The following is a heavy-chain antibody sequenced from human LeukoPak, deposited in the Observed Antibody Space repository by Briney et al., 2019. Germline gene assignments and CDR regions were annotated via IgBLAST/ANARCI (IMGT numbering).Heavy chain of an antibody. CDR3: ATSMIVVVITHDAFDI. Sequence: SETLSLTCTVSGGSISSSSYYWGWIRQPPGKGLEWIGSIYYSGSTYYNPPLKSRVTISVDTSKNQFSLKLSSVTAADTAVYYCATSMIVVVITHDAFDIWGQGTMVTVSS. V-gene: IGHV4-39*01. D-gene: IGHD3-22*01. CDR1: GGSISSSSYY. CDR2: IYYSGST. J-gene: IGHJ3*02.